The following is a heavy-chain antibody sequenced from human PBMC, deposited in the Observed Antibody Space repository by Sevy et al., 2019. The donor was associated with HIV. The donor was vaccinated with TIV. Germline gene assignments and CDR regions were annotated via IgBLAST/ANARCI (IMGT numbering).Heavy chain of an antibody. CDR2: ISYDGSNK. CDR1: GFTFSSYA. J-gene: IGHJ4*02. CDR3: ARHGGEPQLVGYYFDY. D-gene: IGHD6-13*01. V-gene: IGHV3-30-3*01. Sequence: GGSLRLSCAASGFTFSSYAMHWVRQAPGKGLEWVAVISYDGSNKYYADSVKGRFTISRDNSKNTLYLQMNSLRAEDTDMYYYARHGGEPQLVGYYFDYWGQGTLVTVSS.